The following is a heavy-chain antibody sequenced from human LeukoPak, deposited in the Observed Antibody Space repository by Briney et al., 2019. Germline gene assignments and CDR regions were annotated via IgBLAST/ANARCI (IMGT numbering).Heavy chain of an antibody. D-gene: IGHD3-3*01. J-gene: IGHJ4*02. CDR3: AREGGFYRPLDY. CDR1: GRSVTSTNW. V-gene: IGHV4-4*02. Sequence: SEPLTLTCDVSGRSVTSTNWWTWARHPPGKGLEWIGEVHLDGRTNYNPSLKSRLIMPVDLPENHISLKLTSVTAADTAVYYCAREGGFYRPLDYSGQGTLVTVSS. CDR2: VHLDGRT.